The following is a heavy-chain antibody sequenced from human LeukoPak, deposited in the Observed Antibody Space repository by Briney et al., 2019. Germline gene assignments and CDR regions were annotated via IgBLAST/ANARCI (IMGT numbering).Heavy chain of an antibody. CDR2: IYWNDDK. D-gene: IGHD5-18*01. V-gene: IGHV2-5*01. J-gene: IGHJ2*01. CDR1: GFSLSTSGVG. CDR3: ARHPMGIQLWPRDWISGFDL. Sequence: SGPTLVKPTQTLTLTCTFSGFSLSTSGVGVGWIRQPPGKALEWLALIYWNDDKRYSPSLKSRLTITKDTSKNQVVLTMTNMDPVDTATYYCARHPMGIQLWPRDWISGFDLWGRGTLVTVSS.